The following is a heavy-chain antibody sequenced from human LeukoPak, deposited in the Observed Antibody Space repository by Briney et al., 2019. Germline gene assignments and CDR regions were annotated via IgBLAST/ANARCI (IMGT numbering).Heavy chain of an antibody. CDR3: TRDYGVLFDY. V-gene: IGHV3-73*01. Sequence: GGSLKLSCAASGFTLSGSAIHWVRQASGKGREWVGRIRSKANSYATSSAASVKGRFTISRDDSKNTAYLQMSSLKTEDTAVYYCTRDYGVLFDYWGQGTLVTVSS. D-gene: IGHD4-17*01. J-gene: IGHJ4*02. CDR1: GFTLSGSA. CDR2: IRSKANSYAT.